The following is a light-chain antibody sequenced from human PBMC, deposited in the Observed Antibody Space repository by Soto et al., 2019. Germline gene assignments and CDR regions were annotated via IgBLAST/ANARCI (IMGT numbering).Light chain of an antibody. Sequence: QSALTQPRSVSGSPGQSVTISCTGTSSDVGAYNYVSWYQQHPGKAPKLMISDVSKRPSGVPDRFSGSKSGNTASLTISGLQAEDEADYYCYSYAATYTFLLFGGGTKVTVL. CDR1: SSDVGAYNY. J-gene: IGLJ2*01. CDR3: YSYAATYTFLL. CDR2: DVS. V-gene: IGLV2-11*01.